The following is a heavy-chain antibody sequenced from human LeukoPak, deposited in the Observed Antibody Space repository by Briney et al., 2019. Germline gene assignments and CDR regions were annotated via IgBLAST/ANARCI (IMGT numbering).Heavy chain of an antibody. V-gene: IGHV7-4-1*02. CDR1: VYTFSSYT. CDR3: AREGDITIFGVVIYYFDY. D-gene: IGHD3-3*01. J-gene: IGHJ4*02. Sequence: ASVKVSCKASVYTFSSYTINWVRQAPGQGLEWMGWINTNTGNPTYAQGFTGRFVFSLDTSVSTAYLQISSLKAEDTAVYYCAREGDITIFGVVIYYFDYWGQGTLVTVSS. CDR2: INTNTGNP.